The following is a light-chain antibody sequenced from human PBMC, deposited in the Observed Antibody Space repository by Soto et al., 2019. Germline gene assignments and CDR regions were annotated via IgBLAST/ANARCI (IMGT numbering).Light chain of an antibody. Sequence: QSVLTQPASVSVSPGQSITIPCTGTNSDVGGYHYVSWYQHHPGKAPKLLIYEVFNRPSGVSSRFSGSKSGSTASLSISGLQAEDEADDYCSSYTTTNTLYVVGTGTKLTVL. CDR1: NSDVGGYHY. J-gene: IGLJ1*01. CDR2: EVF. CDR3: SSYTTTNTLYV. V-gene: IGLV2-14*01.